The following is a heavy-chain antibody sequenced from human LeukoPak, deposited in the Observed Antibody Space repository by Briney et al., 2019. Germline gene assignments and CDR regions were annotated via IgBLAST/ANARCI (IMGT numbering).Heavy chain of an antibody. D-gene: IGHD3-9*01. CDR3: ASARYYDILTGLASGAFDI. J-gene: IGHJ3*02. V-gene: IGHV1-2*02. CDR1: GYTFTGYY. Sequence: GASVKVSCKASGYTFTGYYMPWVRQAPGQGLEWMGWINPNSGGTNYAQKFQGRVTMTRNTSISTAYMELSSLRSEDTAVYYCASARYYDILTGLASGAFDIWGQGTMVTVSS. CDR2: INPNSGGT.